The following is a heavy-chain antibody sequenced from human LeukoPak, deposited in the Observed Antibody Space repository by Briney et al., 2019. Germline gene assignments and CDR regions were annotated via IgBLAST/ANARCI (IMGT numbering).Heavy chain of an antibody. CDR1: GGSISSGGYY. J-gene: IGHJ4*02. CDR2: IYHSGST. CDR3: ARAYGSGSKYYFDY. D-gene: IGHD3-10*01. Sequence: PSETLSLTCTVSGGSISSGGYYWSWIRQPPGKGLEWIGYIYHSGSTYYNPSLKSRVTISVDRSKNQFSLKLSSVTAADTAVYYCARAYGSGSKYYFDYWGQGTLVTVSS. V-gene: IGHV4-30-2*01.